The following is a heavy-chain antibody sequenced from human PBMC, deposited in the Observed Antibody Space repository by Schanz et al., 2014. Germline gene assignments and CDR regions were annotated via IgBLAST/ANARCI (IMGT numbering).Heavy chain of an antibody. CDR2: INGYNGHT. Sequence: QVQLVQSVAEVKKPGSSMKVSCKASGGTFNSYTINWVRQAPGQGLEWMGWINGYNGHTLYAQKLQGRVTITADKSTFTAYMDVSSLRSEDTAVYYCARDQSPYTNSSDVRYFDYWGQGSLVTVSS. CDR3: ARDQSPYTNSSDVRYFDY. V-gene: IGHV1-69*08. J-gene: IGHJ4*02. D-gene: IGHD6-6*01. CDR1: GGTFNSYT.